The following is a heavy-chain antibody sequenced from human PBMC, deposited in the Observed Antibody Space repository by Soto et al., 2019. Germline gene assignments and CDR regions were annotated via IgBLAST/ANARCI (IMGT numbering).Heavy chain of an antibody. Sequence: GGSLRLSCAASGFTFSNYAMSWVRQAPGKGLEWVSAIGGSGGSTYYADSVKGRFAISRDNSENTLYLQMNSLRAEDTAVYYCAKGVVVTTAAFDYWGQGTLVTVST. CDR3: AKGVVVTTAAFDY. CDR2: IGGSGGST. V-gene: IGHV3-23*01. D-gene: IGHD3-22*01. CDR1: GFTFSNYA. J-gene: IGHJ4*02.